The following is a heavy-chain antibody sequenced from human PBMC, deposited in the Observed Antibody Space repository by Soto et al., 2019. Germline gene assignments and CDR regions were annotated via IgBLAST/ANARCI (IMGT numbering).Heavy chain of an antibody. D-gene: IGHD2-15*01. J-gene: IGHJ6*02. V-gene: IGHV3-21*01. CDR3: ARDKVAASPTVIFYYGMDV. Sequence: AGGSLRLSCAASGFTFSSYSMNWVRQAPGKGLEWVSSISSSSSYIYYADSVKGRFTISRDNAKNSLYLQMNSLRAEDTAVYYCARDKVAASPTVIFYYGMDVWGQGTTVTVSS. CDR2: ISSSSSYI. CDR1: GFTFSSYS.